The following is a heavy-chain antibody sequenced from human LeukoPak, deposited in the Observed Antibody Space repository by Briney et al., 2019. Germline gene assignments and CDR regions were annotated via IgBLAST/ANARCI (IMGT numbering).Heavy chain of an antibody. V-gene: IGHV3-23*01. CDR3: ARDRNTAVDY. CDR2: ISGSGGST. J-gene: IGHJ4*02. D-gene: IGHD5-18*01. Sequence: PGGSLRLSCAASGFTFSSYGMSWVRQAPGKGLEWVSAISGSGGSTYYADSVKGRFTISRDNAKNSLYLQMNSLRAEDTAVYYCARDRNTAVDYWGQGTLVTVSS. CDR1: GFTFSSYG.